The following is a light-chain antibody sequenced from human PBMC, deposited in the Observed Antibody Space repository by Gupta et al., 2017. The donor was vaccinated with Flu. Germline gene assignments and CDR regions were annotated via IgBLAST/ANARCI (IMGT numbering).Light chain of an antibody. V-gene: IGLV2-18*02. CDR1: SSDIGNYKR. CDR2: EVS. CDR3: SSYTSSYTYV. Sequence: QSALTQPPSVSGSPGQSVTISCTGTSSDIGNYKRVSWYQQPPGTAPKLMIYEVSNRPSGVPDRFSGSKSGNTASLTISGLQAEDEADYYYSSYTSSYTYVFGTGTKLTV. J-gene: IGLJ1*01.